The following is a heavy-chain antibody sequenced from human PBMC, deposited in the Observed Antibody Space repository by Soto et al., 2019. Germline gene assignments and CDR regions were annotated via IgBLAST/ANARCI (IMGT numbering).Heavy chain of an antibody. V-gene: IGHV5-51*01. D-gene: IGHD3-9*01. CDR3: ARIRYFDYYYYYGMDV. CDR2: IYPGDSDT. Sequence: GESLKISCKGCGYRFTSYWIGWVRQMPGKGLEWMGIIYPGDSDTRYSPSFQGQVTISADKSISTAYLQWSSLKASDTAMYYCARIRYFDYYYYYGMDVWGQGTTVTVSS. CDR1: GYRFTSYW. J-gene: IGHJ6*02.